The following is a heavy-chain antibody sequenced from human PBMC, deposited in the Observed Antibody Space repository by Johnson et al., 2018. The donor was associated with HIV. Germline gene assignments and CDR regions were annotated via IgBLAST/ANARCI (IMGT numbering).Heavy chain of an antibody. D-gene: IGHD1-26*01. J-gene: IGHJ3*02. Sequence: VQLVESGGGVVQPGRSLRLSCAASGFTFSNYAMHWVRQAPGKGLEWVAFIRYDGSNKYYADSVKGRFTISRDNSKNTLYLQMNSLRAEDTAVYYCAKDPYSGSPIDIWGQGTMVTVSS. CDR3: AKDPYSGSPIDI. CDR1: GFTFSNYA. CDR2: IRYDGSNK. V-gene: IGHV3-30*02.